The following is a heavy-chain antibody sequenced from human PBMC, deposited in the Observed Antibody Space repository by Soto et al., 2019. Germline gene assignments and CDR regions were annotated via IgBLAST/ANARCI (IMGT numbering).Heavy chain of an antibody. J-gene: IGHJ4*02. V-gene: IGHV4-4*02. CDR3: AKEGDCYGGSCPLDY. CDR2: IFPTGST. D-gene: IGHD2-15*01. Sequence: SETLSLTCAVSGGSISSSNWWSWVRQPPGKGLEWIGEIFPTGSTKYTPSLRSRVAVSLDKSKNQFSLRLTSVTAADTAVYYCAKEGDCYGGSCPLDYWGRGILVTVSS. CDR1: GGSISSSNW.